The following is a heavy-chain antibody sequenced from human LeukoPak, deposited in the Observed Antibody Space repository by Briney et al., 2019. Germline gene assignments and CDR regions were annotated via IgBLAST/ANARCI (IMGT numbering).Heavy chain of an antibody. V-gene: IGHV1-69*05. CDR1: GGTFGSYA. CDR2: IIPIFGTA. Sequence: SVKVSCKASGGTFGSYAISWVRQAPGQGLEWMGGIIPIFGTANYAQKFQGRVTITTDESTSTAYMELSSLRSEDTAVYYCARVVVAGPGWYNWFDPWGQGTLVTVSS. J-gene: IGHJ5*02. CDR3: ARVVVAGPGWYNWFDP. D-gene: IGHD2-15*01.